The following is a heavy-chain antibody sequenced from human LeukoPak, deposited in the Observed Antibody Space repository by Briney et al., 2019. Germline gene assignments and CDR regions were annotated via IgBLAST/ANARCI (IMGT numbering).Heavy chain of an antibody. Sequence: PSETLSLTCAVYDGSFNGSFSGYFWSWIRQPPGKGLEWIGEINHRGSTNYNPSLKSRVTISVDTSKNQFSLKLSSVTAADTAVYYCARTIGRTHSSGWRWGQGTLVTVSS. CDR3: ARTIGRTHSSGWR. D-gene: IGHD6-19*01. V-gene: IGHV4-34*01. CDR2: INHRGST. CDR1: DGSFNGSFSGYF. J-gene: IGHJ4*02.